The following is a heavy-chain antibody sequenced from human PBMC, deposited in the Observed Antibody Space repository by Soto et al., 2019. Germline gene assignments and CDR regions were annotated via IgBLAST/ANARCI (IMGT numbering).Heavy chain of an antibody. CDR2: IYYSGST. V-gene: IGHV4-30-4*01. D-gene: IGHD3-22*01. CDR1: GGSISRDDYY. CDR3: ARALLTYYYDSSGLGGNWFDP. J-gene: IGHJ5*02. Sequence: SETLSLTCTVSGGSISRDDYYWSWIRQPPGKGLEWIGYIYYSGSTYYNPSLKSRVTISVDTSKNQFSLKLSSVTAADTAVYYCARALLTYYYDSSGLGGNWFDPWGQGTLVTVSS.